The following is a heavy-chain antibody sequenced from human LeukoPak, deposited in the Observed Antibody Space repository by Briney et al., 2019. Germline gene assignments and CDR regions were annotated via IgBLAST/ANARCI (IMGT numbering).Heavy chain of an antibody. CDR1: GYTLTELS. D-gene: IGHD3-10*01. Sequence: GASVKVSCKVSGYTLTELSMHWVRQAPGKGLEWMGGFDPEDGETIYAQKFQGRVTMTEDTSTDTAYMELSSLRSEDTAVYYCATTGSGNYYYHYMDVWGKGTTVTVSS. V-gene: IGHV1-24*01. CDR3: ATTGSGNYYYHYMDV. J-gene: IGHJ6*03. CDR2: FDPEDGET.